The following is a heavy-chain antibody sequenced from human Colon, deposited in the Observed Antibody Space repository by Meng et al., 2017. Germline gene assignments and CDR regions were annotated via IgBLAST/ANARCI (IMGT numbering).Heavy chain of an antibody. V-gene: IGHV4-39*01. CDR1: GDSISSNSYS. D-gene: IGHD6-6*01. J-gene: IGHJ4*02. CDR3: ARHWSVGDRPIGYFDS. Sequence: QLQLQESGPGLVKPSETLSLTCTVSGDSISSNSYSWGWFRQPPGKRLGWIGIIYYTGNTYYSPSLKSRVTISIDTSRNHFSLKLNSLTAADTAVYYCARHWSVGDRPIGYFDSWGQGTLVTVSS. CDR2: IYYTGNT.